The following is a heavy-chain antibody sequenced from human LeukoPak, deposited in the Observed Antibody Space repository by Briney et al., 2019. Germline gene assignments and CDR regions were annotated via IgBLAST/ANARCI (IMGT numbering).Heavy chain of an antibody. D-gene: IGHD6-13*01. V-gene: IGHV3-30*04. Sequence: GGSLRLSCAASGFSSRTYPMHWVRQAPGKGLEWVAVISTDGRDKKYADSVKGRFTISRDNSKNTLDLQMNSLRPEDTAVFYCARDWEIASAVYFFDYWGQGTVVTVSS. CDR1: GFSSRTYP. CDR2: ISTDGRDK. CDR3: ARDWEIASAVYFFDY. J-gene: IGHJ4*02.